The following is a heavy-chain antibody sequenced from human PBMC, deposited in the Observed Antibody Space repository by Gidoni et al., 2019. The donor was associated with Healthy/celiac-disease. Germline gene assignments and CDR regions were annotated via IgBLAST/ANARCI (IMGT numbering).Heavy chain of an antibody. V-gene: IGHV1-3*01. CDR2: LNAGNGNT. J-gene: IGHJ4*02. CDR1: GYTFTSYA. Sequence: QVQLVQSGAEVKKPGASVKVSCKASGYTFTSYAMHWVRQAPGQRLEWMGWLNAGNGNTKDSQKFQGRVTITRDTSARTAYMEMSSLRSEDTAVYYCARQVSGVFDYWGQGTLVTVSS. CDR3: ARQVSGVFDY.